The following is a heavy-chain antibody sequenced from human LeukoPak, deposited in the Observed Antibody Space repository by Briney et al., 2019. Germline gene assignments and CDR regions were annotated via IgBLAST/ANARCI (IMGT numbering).Heavy chain of an antibody. CDR1: GGSISSYY. Sequence: SETLSLTCTDPGGSISSYYWSWIRQPPGKGLEWIGYIYYSGSTNYNPSLKSRVTISVDTSKNQFSLRLSSVTAADTAVYYCARDWDGYNFFDYWGQGTLVTVSS. CDR2: IYYSGST. J-gene: IGHJ4*02. D-gene: IGHD5-24*01. V-gene: IGHV4-59*01. CDR3: ARDWDGYNFFDY.